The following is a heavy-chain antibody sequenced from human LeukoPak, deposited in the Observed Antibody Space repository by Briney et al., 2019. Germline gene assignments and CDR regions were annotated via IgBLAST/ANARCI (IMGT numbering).Heavy chain of an antibody. CDR1: GFTFSSYS. D-gene: IGHD2-15*01. V-gene: IGHV3-23*01. Sequence: PEGSLRLSCAASGFTFSSYSMNWVRQAPGKGLEWVSDISGSGGSTYYADSVKGRFTISRDNSKNTLYLQMNSLRAEDTTVYYCAKSKIFRGTSELDYWGQGTLVTVSS. CDR3: AKSKIFRGTSELDY. CDR2: ISGSGGST. J-gene: IGHJ4*02.